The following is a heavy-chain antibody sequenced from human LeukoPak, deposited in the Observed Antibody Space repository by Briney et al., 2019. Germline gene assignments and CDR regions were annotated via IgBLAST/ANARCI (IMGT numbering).Heavy chain of an antibody. CDR1: GGTFSSYA. D-gene: IGHD3-9*01. V-gene: IGHV1-69*01. CDR3: ARSQYYDILTGYYANGDPLYFDY. Sequence: VASVKVSCKASGGTFSSYAISWVRQAPGQGLEWMGGIIPIFGTANYAQKFQGRVTITADEPPSTASMDLSSLRSEDPAVYYCARSQYYDILTGYYANGDPLYFDYWGQGTLVTVSS. J-gene: IGHJ4*02. CDR2: IIPIFGTA.